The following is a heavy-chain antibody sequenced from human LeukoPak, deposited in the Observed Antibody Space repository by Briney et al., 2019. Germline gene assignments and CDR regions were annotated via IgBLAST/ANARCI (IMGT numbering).Heavy chain of an antibody. CDR1: GFNFSHYA. CDR2: ISYDGSNK. V-gene: IGHV3-30*04. J-gene: IGHJ4*02. Sequence: PGRSLRLSCAASGFNFSHYAMHWVRQAPGKGLEWVAVISYDGSNKYYADSVKGRFTISRDNSKNTLYLQMNSLRAEDTAVYYCASSYYDSSGYYDFDYWGQGTLVTVSS. D-gene: IGHD3-22*01. CDR3: ASSYYDSSGYYDFDY.